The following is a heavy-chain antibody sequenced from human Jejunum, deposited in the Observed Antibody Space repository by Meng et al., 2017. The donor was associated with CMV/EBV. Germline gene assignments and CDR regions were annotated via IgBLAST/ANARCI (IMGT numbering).Heavy chain of an antibody. CDR3: ARVATLSTIPWFDP. J-gene: IGHJ5*02. D-gene: IGHD3-3*01. CDR1: GFTVTSNP. CDR2: IYNTGGT. Sequence: SGFTVTSNPITWVRQAPGKGLEWVSTIYNTGGTHFSDSVKGRFTISRDTSKNTVHLQMDSLRAEDTAVYYCARVATLSTIPWFDPWGQGTLVTVSS. V-gene: IGHV3-66*01.